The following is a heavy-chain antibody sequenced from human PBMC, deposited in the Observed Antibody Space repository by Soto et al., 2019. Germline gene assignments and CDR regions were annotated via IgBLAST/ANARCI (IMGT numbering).Heavy chain of an antibody. Sequence: GGSLRLSCAASGFTFSSYSMNWVRQAPGKGLEWVSYISSSSSTIYYADSVKGRFTISRDNAKNSLYLQMNGLRAEDTAVYYCARDMITFGGVIVIWAFDIWGQGTMVTVSS. D-gene: IGHD3-16*02. CDR2: ISSSSSTI. CDR1: GFTFSSYS. CDR3: ARDMITFGGVIVIWAFDI. J-gene: IGHJ3*02. V-gene: IGHV3-48*01.